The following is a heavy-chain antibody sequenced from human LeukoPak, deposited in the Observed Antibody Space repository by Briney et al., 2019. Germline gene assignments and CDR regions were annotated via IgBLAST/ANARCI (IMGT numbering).Heavy chain of an antibody. CDR2: ITNDNYDT. J-gene: IGHJ4*02. Sequence: GGSLRLSCAASGFTFSSHAMSWVRRAPEKGLEWVSSITNDNYDTFYADSVKGRFTISRDHSKNTLYLQMNSLRAEDTAVYYCAREGISRKMDFDYWGQGTLVTVSS. CDR3: AREGISRKMDFDY. V-gene: IGHV3-23*01. D-gene: IGHD2/OR15-2a*01. CDR1: GFTFSSHA.